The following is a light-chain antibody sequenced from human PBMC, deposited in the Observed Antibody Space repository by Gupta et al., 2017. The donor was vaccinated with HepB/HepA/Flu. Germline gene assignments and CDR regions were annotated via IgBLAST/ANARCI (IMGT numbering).Light chain of an antibody. CDR1: SSDVGGYNY. V-gene: IGLV2-14*03. CDR3: SSYTSNSTWG. Sequence: QSALTQPASVSGSPGQSITISCTGTSSDVGGYNYVSWYQQHPGKAPKLMIYDVSNRPSGVSNRFSGSKSGNTASLTISGLQAEDEADYYRSSYTSNSTWGFGGGTKLTVL. J-gene: IGLJ3*02. CDR2: DVS.